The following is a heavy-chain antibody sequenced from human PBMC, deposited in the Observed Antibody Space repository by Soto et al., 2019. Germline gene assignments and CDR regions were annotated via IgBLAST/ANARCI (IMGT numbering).Heavy chain of an antibody. Sequence: PSETLSLTCAVYSGSFSGYYWSWIRQSPGKGLEWIGEINHRGSTNYNPSLKSRVTISVDTTKNQFSLKLSSVTAADTAVYYCARGRGYNPREFDSRVQGSLVTSSS. CDR1: SGSFSGYY. D-gene: IGHD3-10*01. CDR2: INHRGST. CDR3: ARGRGYNPREFDS. V-gene: IGHV4-34*01. J-gene: IGHJ4*02.